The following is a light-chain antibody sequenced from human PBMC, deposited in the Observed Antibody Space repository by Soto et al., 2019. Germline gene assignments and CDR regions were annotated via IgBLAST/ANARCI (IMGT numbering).Light chain of an antibody. V-gene: IGKV3-11*01. Sequence: EIVLTQSPATLSLSPGERATLSFRASQSVSSYLAWYQQTPGQAPRLLIFDASKRATGIPARFSGSGSGPDFTLTISSLQPEDFATYYCQQSYSSPPTFGQGTKVDIK. J-gene: IGKJ1*01. CDR3: QQSYSSPPT. CDR1: QSVSSY. CDR2: DAS.